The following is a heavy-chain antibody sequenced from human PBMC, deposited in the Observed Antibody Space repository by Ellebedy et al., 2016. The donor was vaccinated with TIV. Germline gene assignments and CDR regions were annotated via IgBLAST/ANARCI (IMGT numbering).Heavy chain of an antibody. V-gene: IGHV3-66*01. CDR1: GFTVSSNY. Sequence: GESLKISCAASGFTVSSNYMSWVRQAPGKGLEWVSVIYSGGSTYYADSVKGRFTISRDNAKNSLYLQMNSLRAEDTAVYYCARMKRGYSYGSGYWGQGTLVTVSS. CDR2: IYSGGST. CDR3: ARMKRGYSYGSGY. D-gene: IGHD5-18*01. J-gene: IGHJ4*02.